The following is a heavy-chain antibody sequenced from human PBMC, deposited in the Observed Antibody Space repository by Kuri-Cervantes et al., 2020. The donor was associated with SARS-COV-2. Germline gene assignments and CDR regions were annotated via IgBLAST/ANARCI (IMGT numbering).Heavy chain of an antibody. J-gene: IGHJ5*02. CDR2: IKQDGSEK. Sequence: GESLKISCAASGFTFSSYWMSWVRQAPGKGLEWVANIKQDGSEKYYVDSVKGRFTISRDNAKNSLYLQMNSLRAEDTAVYYCARDRGYCSGGSCSPNWFDPWGQGTLVTVSS. CDR3: ARDRGYCSGGSCSPNWFDP. D-gene: IGHD2-15*01. V-gene: IGHV3-7*01. CDR1: GFTFSSYW.